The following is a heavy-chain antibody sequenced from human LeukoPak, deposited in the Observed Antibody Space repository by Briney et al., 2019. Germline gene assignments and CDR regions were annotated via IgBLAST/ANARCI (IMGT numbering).Heavy chain of an antibody. J-gene: IGHJ5*02. CDR1: GGSISSYY. CDR2: IYTSGST. D-gene: IGHD3-22*01. V-gene: IGHV4-4*07. CDR3: ARDLYYYDSSGYPRPNWFDP. Sequence: SETLSLTCTVSGGSISSYYWSWIRQPAGKELEWIGRIYTSGSTNYNPSLKSRVTMSVDTSKNQFSLKLSSVTAADTAVYYCARDLYYYDSSGYPRPNWFDPWGQGTLVTVSS.